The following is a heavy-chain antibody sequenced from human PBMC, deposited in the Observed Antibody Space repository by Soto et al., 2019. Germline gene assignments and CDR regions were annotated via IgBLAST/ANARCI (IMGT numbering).Heavy chain of an antibody. Sequence: QVQLVESGGGVVQPGRSLRLSCAASGFTFSSYGMHWVRQAPDKGLEWVAVIWYDGSNKYYADSVKGRFTISRDNSKNTLYLQMNSLRAEDTAVYYCARGAAAGGGYYFDYWGQGTLVTVSS. CDR2: IWYDGSNK. V-gene: IGHV3-33*01. CDR1: GFTFSSYG. J-gene: IGHJ4*02. D-gene: IGHD6-13*01. CDR3: ARGAAAGGGYYFDY.